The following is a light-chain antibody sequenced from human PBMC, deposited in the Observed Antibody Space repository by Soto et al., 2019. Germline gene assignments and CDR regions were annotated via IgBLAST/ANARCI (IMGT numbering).Light chain of an antibody. CDR3: QHYKTWPLA. CDR2: HTS. J-gene: IGKJ4*01. V-gene: IGKV3-11*01. CDR1: QSVGGS. Sequence: ETVLTQSPGTLSLSPGERATLSCRASQSVGGSLAWYQQRPGQAPRLLVYHTSNRATGIPDRFSASGSGTDFTLTISRLEPEDFAVYYCQHYKTWPLAFGGGTKVEIK.